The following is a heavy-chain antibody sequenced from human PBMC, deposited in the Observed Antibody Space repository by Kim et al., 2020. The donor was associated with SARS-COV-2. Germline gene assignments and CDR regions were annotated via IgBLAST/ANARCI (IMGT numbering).Heavy chain of an antibody. V-gene: IGHV1-3*01. J-gene: IGHJ6*04. CDR2: INAGNGTT. CDR3: ARATYYYGSGSYSELYNYYYSVDL. Sequence: ASVKVSCKASGYTFTSYAMHWVRQAPGQRLEWMGWINAGNGTTKYSQKFQGRVTITRDTSASTAYMELSSLRSEDTAVYYRARATYYYGSGSYSELYNYYYSVDLWGKGTTVTVSS. D-gene: IGHD3-10*01. CDR1: GYTFTSYA.